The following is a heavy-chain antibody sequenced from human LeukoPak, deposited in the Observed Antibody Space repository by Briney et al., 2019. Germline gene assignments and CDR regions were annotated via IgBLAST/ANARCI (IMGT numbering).Heavy chain of an antibody. D-gene: IGHD6-19*01. J-gene: IGHJ4*02. CDR1: GFTFDDYA. V-gene: IGHV3-43*02. Sequence: PGGSLRLSCAASGFTFDDYAMHWVGHAPGKGLEWVSLISGDGGSTYYADSVKGRFTISRDNSKNSLYLQMSSLRIEDTALYYCAKDRGDFSGWFFWGQGTLVTVSS. CDR2: ISGDGGST. CDR3: AKDRGDFSGWFF.